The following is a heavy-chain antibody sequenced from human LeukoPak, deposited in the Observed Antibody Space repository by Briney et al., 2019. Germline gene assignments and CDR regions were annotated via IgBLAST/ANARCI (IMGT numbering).Heavy chain of an antibody. Sequence: GASVKVSCKASGYPFIGYYLHWVRRAPGQRAEWMGWINCDGGGTYYAQKFQGRVTMTRDTSISTAYIELSGLTSDDTAVYYCTRTRSFDIWGQGTMVIVS. CDR1: GYPFIGYY. V-gene: IGHV1-2*02. CDR3: TRTRSFDI. J-gene: IGHJ3*02. CDR2: INCDGGGT.